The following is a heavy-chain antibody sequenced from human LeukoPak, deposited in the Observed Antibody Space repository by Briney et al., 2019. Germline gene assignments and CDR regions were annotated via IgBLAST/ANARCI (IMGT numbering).Heavy chain of an antibody. Sequence: ETLSLTCAVYGGSFSGYYWSWIRQPPGKGLEWVGEINHSGSTNYNPSLKSRVTISVATSKNQFSLKLSSVTAADTAVYYCASQRGGSGSYSARYFQHWGQGTLVTVSS. CDR3: ASQRGGSGSYSARYFQH. J-gene: IGHJ1*01. CDR2: INHSGST. V-gene: IGHV4-34*01. D-gene: IGHD3-10*01. CDR1: GGSFSGYY.